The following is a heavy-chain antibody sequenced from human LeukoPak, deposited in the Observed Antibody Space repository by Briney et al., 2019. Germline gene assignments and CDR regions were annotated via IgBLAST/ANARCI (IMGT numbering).Heavy chain of an antibody. CDR3: ATDDVTTGTKTALGY. CDR1: GFTFTSSA. Sequence: SVKVSCKASGFTFTSSAVQWVRQARGQGLEWIGWIVVGSDNTNHAQKFQERVTINRDMSTSTAYMELSSLRSEDTAVYYCATDDVTTGTKTALGYWGQGTLVTVSS. D-gene: IGHD1-1*01. CDR2: IVVGSDNT. V-gene: IGHV1-58*01. J-gene: IGHJ4*02.